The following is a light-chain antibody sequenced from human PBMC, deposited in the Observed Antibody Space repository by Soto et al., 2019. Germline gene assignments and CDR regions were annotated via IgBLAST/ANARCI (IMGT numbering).Light chain of an antibody. J-gene: IGLJ1*01. CDR2: EVS. CDR1: SSDVGGYKY. CDR3: SSYTSALTYV. Sequence: QSALTQPASVSGSPGQSITISCTGTSSDVGGYKYVSWYQQHPGKAPKLMIYEVSNRPSGVSNRFSGSKSGNTASLTISGLQGEDEATYYCSSYTSALTYVFGTGTKLTVL. V-gene: IGLV2-14*03.